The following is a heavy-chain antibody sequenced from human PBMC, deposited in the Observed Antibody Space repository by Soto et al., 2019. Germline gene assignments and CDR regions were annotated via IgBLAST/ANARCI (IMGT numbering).Heavy chain of an antibody. CDR2: MSNDGVNK. CDR1: GFTFSSYG. CDR3: AKDKDDFVWGSYDC. J-gene: IGHJ4*02. V-gene: IGHV3-30*18. Sequence: QMQLVESGGGVVQPGRSLRLSCAASGFTFSSYGLHWVRQAPGKGLEWVAVMSNDGVNKYYADSVRGRFTISRDNTKNRLFLQLNNLSTEDTAVYYCAKDKDDFVWGSYDCWGQGTLVIVSS. D-gene: IGHD3-16*01.